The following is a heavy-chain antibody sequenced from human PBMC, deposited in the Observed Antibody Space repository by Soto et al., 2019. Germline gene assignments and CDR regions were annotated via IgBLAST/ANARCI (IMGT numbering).Heavy chain of an antibody. Sequence: QGTLKESGPTLVKPTQPLTLTCSFSGFSLSTSGVGVGWIRQSPGKALAWLALIYWSVDEHYRPSLKSRLSIIKDSSKNHVVLIRTNMDPLDTATYYSARGLANLPVFAFYFCGQGTMVTVSS. CDR3: ARGLANLPVFAFYF. CDR1: GFSLSTSGVG. J-gene: IGHJ3*01. D-gene: IGHD3-3*02. CDR2: IYWSVDE. V-gene: IGHV2-5*01.